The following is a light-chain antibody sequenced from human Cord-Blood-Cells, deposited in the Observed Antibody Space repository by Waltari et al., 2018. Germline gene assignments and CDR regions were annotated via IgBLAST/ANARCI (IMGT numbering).Light chain of an antibody. J-gene: IGLJ3*02. CDR2: DVS. CDR3: SSYTSSSTWV. V-gene: IGLV2-14*01. Sequence: QPALTQPASVSGSPGQSLTLSCTGTSSDAGGYNYFSWYQQHPGNAPKLMIYDVSKLPSGVSNRFSGSKSGNTASLTISGLQAEDEADYYCSSYTSSSTWVFGGGTKLTVL. CDR1: SSDAGGYNY.